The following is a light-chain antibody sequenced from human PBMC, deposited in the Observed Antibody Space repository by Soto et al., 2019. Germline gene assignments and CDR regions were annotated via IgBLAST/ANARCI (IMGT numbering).Light chain of an antibody. CDR2: AAS. V-gene: IGKV3-20*01. CDR3: YQYDKAPQT. Sequence: EIVLTQSPGTLSLSPGERATLSCRASQYMTRTYIAWYQQKPGQAPRLLIYAASNRATGIPDKFSGSGSGTDYSLTITRLEPEDSAVYYCYQYDKAPQTFGQGTKVEIK. J-gene: IGKJ2*01. CDR1: QYMTRTY.